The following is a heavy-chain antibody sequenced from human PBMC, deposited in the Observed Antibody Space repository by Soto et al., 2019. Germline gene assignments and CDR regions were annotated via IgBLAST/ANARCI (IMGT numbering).Heavy chain of an antibody. CDR2: ISYDGTTT. D-gene: IGHD4-4*01. CDR1: GFTFSRHA. V-gene: IGHV3-30*09. CDR3: ARHLASTVTTSDWFDP. Sequence: PGGSLRLSCEASGFTFSRHAMHWLRQAPGKGLEWVAIISYDGTTTYHGDAVKGRSAISRDNSKNTLYLQMNSLRTDDTAVYFCARHLASTVTTSDWFDPWGQGTLVTVSS. J-gene: IGHJ5*02.